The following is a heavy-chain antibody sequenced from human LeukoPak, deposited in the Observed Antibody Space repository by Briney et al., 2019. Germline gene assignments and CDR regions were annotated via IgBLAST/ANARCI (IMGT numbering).Heavy chain of an antibody. V-gene: IGHV3-21*01. J-gene: IGHJ6*02. CDR3: ATPPPITMVRGGMDV. CDR2: ISSSSSYI. D-gene: IGHD3-10*01. CDR1: GFTFSSYS. Sequence: GGSLRLSCAASGFTFSSYSMNWVRQAPGKGLEWVSSISSSSSYIYYADSVKGRFTISRDNAKNSLYLQMSSLRAEDTAVYYCATPPPITMVRGGMDVWGQGTTVTVSS.